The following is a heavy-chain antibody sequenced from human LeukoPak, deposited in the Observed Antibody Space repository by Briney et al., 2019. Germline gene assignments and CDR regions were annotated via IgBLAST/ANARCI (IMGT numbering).Heavy chain of an antibody. CDR3: AHRAGDSSXXLDYFDY. CDR2: IYWDDDK. J-gene: IGHJ4*01. D-gene: IGHD3-22*01. Sequence: VNPTXTLXXTCTXXXXXLXXXXXGVXXXRXXXXXALEWLALIYWDDDKRYSPSLKSRLTITKDTSKNQVVLTMTNMDPVDXATYYCAHRAGDSSXXLDYFDYWGXXXXXXXXS. V-gene: IGHV2-5*02. CDR1: XXXLXXXXXG.